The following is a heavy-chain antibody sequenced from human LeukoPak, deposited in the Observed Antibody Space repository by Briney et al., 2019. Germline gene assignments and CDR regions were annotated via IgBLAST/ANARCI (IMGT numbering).Heavy chain of an antibody. CDR2: INSEGSST. V-gene: IGHV3-74*03. CDR3: ARSYYYFDS. Sequence: PGGSLRLSCAASGFTFSAYWMHWVRPAPGKGLVWVSRINSEGSSTEYADSVKGRFTISRDNAKNTLYLQMNSLRADDTSVYYCARSYYYFDSWGQGTLVTVSS. CDR1: GFTFSAYW. J-gene: IGHJ4*02. D-gene: IGHD2-21*01.